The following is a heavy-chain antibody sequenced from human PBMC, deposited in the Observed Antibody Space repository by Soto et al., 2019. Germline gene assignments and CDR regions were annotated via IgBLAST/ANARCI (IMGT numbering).Heavy chain of an antibody. CDR2: INPSGSST. Sequence: QVQLVQSGAEVKKPGASVKVSCKASGYTFTSYYMHWVRQAPGQGLEWMGIINPSGSSTSYAHKFQGRVTMTRDTSTSTVYMELSSLRSEDTAVYYCARGSTTQKPLGYCSGGSCPWGDYWGQGTLVTVSS. CDR1: GYTFTSYY. V-gene: IGHV1-46*01. CDR3: ARGSTTQKPLGYCSGGSCPWGDY. J-gene: IGHJ4*02. D-gene: IGHD2-15*01.